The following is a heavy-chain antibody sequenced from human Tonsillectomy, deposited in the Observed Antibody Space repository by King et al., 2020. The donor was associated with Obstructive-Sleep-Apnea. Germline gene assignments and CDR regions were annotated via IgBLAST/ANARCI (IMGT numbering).Heavy chain of an antibody. CDR3: ARDWAAAGRTDFDY. V-gene: IGHV4-4*07. CDR1: GGSISTYY. CDR2: IHTSGST. J-gene: IGHJ4*02. D-gene: IGHD6-13*01. Sequence: QVQLQESGPGLVKPSETLSLTCTVSGGSISTYYWSWIRQPAGKGLEWIGRIHTSGSTNYNPSLKSRVTMSLDTSKNQFSLKLTSVTAADTAVYYCARDWAAAGRTDFDYWGQGTLVTVSS.